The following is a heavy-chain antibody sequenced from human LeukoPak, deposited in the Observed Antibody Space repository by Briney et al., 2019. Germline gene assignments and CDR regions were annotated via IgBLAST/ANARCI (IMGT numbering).Heavy chain of an antibody. D-gene: IGHD6-13*01. CDR3: ARGEQQLVPNWFDP. CDR1: GGSISSYY. V-gene: IGHV4-59*01. J-gene: IGHJ5*02. Sequence: SETLSLTCTVSGGSISSYYWSWIRQPPGKGLEWIGYIYYSGSTNYNPSLKSRVTISVDTSKNQFSLKLSSVTAADTAVYYCARGEQQLVPNWFDPWGQGTLVTVSS. CDR2: IYYSGST.